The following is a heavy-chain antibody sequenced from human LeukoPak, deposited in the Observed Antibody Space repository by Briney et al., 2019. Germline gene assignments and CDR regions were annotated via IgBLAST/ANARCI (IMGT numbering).Heavy chain of an antibody. CDR1: GFTFSNAW. CDR3: TTDWELNDAFDI. V-gene: IGHV3-15*01. CDR2: IKSKTDGGTT. J-gene: IGHJ3*02. D-gene: IGHD1-26*01. Sequence: PGGSLRLSCAASGFTFSNAWMSWVRQAPGKGLEWVGRIKSKTDGGTTDYAAPVKGRFTISRDDSKNTLYLQMNSLKTEDTAVYYCTTDWELNDAFDIWGQGTMVTVSS.